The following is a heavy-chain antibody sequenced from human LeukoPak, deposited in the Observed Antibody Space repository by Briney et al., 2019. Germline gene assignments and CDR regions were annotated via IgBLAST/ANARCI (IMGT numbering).Heavy chain of an antibody. CDR1: GYTLTELS. D-gene: IGHD6-13*01. J-gene: IGHJ4*02. CDR2: FDPEDGET. V-gene: IGHV1-24*01. Sequence: EASVKVSCKVSGYTLTELSMHWVRQAPGKGLEWMGGFDPEDGETIYAQKFQGRVTITEDTSTDTAYMELSSLRSEDTAVYYWPTPGQVVHRLDYWGPGTPVTVSS. CDR3: PTPGQVVHRLDY.